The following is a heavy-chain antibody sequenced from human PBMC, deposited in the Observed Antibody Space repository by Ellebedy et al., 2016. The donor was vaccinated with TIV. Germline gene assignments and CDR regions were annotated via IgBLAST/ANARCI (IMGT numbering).Heavy chain of an antibody. D-gene: IGHD5-18*01. Sequence: GGSLRLSXAASGFTSTTYAMHWVRQAPGKGLEWVAVISYDGSNKYYADSVKGRFTISRDNSKNTLYLQMNSLRAEDTTVYYCARTREDTAMVVRYYFDYWGQGTLVTVSS. CDR3: ARTREDTAMVVRYYFDY. CDR1: GFTSTTYA. CDR2: ISYDGSNK. J-gene: IGHJ4*02. V-gene: IGHV3-30-3*01.